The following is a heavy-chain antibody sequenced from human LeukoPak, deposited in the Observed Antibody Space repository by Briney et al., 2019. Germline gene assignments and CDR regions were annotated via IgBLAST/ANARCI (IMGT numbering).Heavy chain of an antibody. CDR1: GFTFSSYA. V-gene: IGHV3-23*01. D-gene: IGHD6-6*01. CDR2: ISGSGGST. Sequence: GGSLRLSCAASGFTFSSYAMSWVRQAPGKGLEWVSAISGSGGSTYYADPVKGRFTISRDNSKNTLYLQMNSLRAEDTAVYYCAKGSGIAARPIPLDYWGQGTLVTVSS. CDR3: AKGSGIAARPIPLDY. J-gene: IGHJ4*02.